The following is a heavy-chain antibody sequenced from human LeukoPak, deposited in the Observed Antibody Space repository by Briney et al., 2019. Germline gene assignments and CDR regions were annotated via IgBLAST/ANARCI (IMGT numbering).Heavy chain of an antibody. D-gene: IGHD3-16*01. CDR3: AKDIELGRIMVTFGGVDY. CDR1: GFTFDDYA. V-gene: IGHV3-9*01. J-gene: IGHJ4*02. CDR2: ISWNSGSI. Sequence: LRLSCAASGFTFDDYAMHWVRQAPGKGLEWVSGISWNSGSIGYADSVKGRFTISRDNAKNSLYLQMNSLRAEDTALYYCAKDIELGRIMVTFGGVDYWGQGTLVTVSS.